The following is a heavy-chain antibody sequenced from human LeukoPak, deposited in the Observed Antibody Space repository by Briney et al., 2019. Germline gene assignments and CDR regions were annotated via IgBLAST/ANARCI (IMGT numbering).Heavy chain of an antibody. CDR2: ISPSSSFA. J-gene: IGHJ4*02. D-gene: IGHD3-22*01. Sequence: GGSLRLSCVTSGFLFSDYYMSWIRQAPGKGLEWISYISPSSSFANYADSIKGRFTTSRDSAKNSLFLHMNSLEAEDTAMYYCARDDSSGSHFDSWGQGTLVTVSS. CDR1: GFLFSDYY. CDR3: ARDDSSGSHFDS. V-gene: IGHV3-11*05.